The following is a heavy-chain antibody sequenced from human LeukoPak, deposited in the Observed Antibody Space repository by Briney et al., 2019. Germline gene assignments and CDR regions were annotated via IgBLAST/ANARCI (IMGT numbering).Heavy chain of an antibody. CDR1: GFTFSSYG. J-gene: IGHJ4*02. D-gene: IGHD3-16*02. Sequence: PGGSLRLSCAASGFTFSSYGMHWVRQAPGKGLEWVAVISYDGSNKYYADSVKGRFTISRDNSKNTLYLQMNSLGAEDTAVYYCAKAGAPYDYVWGSYRYTGLEYYFDYWGQGTLVTVSS. CDR2: ISYDGSNK. CDR3: AKAGAPYDYVWGSYRYTGLEYYFDY. V-gene: IGHV3-30*18.